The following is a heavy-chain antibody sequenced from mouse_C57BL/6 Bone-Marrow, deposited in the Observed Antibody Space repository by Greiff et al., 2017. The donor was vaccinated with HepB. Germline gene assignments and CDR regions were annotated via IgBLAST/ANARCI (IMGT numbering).Heavy chain of an antibody. D-gene: IGHD2-4*01. J-gene: IGHJ3*01. CDR2: IDPSDSYT. V-gene: IGHV1-69*01. Sequence: QVQLQQPGAELVMPGASVKLSCKASGYTFTSYWMHWVKQRPGQGLEWIGEIDPSDSYTNYNQKFKGKSTLTVDKSSSTAYMQLSSLTSEDSAVYYCARRGHYDYDGAWFAYWGQGTLVTVSA. CDR3: ARRGHYDYDGAWFAY. CDR1: GYTFTSYW.